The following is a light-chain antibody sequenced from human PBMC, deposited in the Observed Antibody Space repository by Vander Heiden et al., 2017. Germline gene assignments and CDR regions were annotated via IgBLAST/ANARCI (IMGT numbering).Light chain of an antibody. V-gene: IGKV2-28*01. CDR3: MQSRQIPLT. J-gene: IGKJ4*01. CDR2: LGF. CDR1: QSLLHDNGYNG. Sequence: TQSPVSLPVTPGESASMSCRASQSLLHDNGYNGLAWYRQKPGQSPQLLIYLGFTRPSGVPDRFTGSGSGRDFTLKISKVEAADVGVYYCMQSRQIPLTFGGGT.